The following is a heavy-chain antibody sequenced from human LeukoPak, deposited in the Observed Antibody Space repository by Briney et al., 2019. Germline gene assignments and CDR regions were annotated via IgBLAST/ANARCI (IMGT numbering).Heavy chain of an antibody. Sequence: SETLSLTCTVSGGSINNSYWTWIRQPPGKGLEWIGHIYYSGSTNYSSSLKSRVTISVDTSKNQFSLKLSSVTAADTAVYYCARLSSLANIAARGRTWFDTWGQGSLVTVSS. CDR3: ARLSSLANIAARGRTWFDT. J-gene: IGHJ5*02. CDR2: IYYSGST. D-gene: IGHD6-6*01. CDR1: GGSINNSY. V-gene: IGHV4-59*01.